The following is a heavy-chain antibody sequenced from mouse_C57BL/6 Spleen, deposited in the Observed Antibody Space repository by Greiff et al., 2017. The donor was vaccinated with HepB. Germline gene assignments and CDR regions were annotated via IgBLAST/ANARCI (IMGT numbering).Heavy chain of an antibody. CDR1: GYTFTSYW. V-gene: IGHV1-64*01. CDR3: ARESYDYDDWFAY. J-gene: IGHJ3*01. CDR2: IHPNSGST. Sequence: VQLQQPGAELVKPGASVKLSCKASGYTFTSYWMHWVKQRPGQGLEWIGMIHPNSGSTNYNEKFKSKATLTVDKSSSTAYMQLSSLTSEDSAVYYCARESYDYDDWFAYWGQGTLVTVSA. D-gene: IGHD2-4*01.